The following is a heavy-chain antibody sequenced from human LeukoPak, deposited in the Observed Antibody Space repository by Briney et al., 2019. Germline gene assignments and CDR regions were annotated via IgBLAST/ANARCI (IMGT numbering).Heavy chain of an antibody. V-gene: IGHV3-7*01. CDR1: GFTFSSYW. Sequence: PGGSLRLSCAASGFTFSSYWMSWVRQAPGKGLEWVANIKQDGSEKYYVDSVKGRFTISRDNAKSSLYLQMNSLRAEDTAVYYCARARTRYSGSYGGAFDIWGQGTMVTVSS. J-gene: IGHJ3*02. CDR3: ARARTRYSGSYGGAFDI. D-gene: IGHD1-26*01. CDR2: IKQDGSEK.